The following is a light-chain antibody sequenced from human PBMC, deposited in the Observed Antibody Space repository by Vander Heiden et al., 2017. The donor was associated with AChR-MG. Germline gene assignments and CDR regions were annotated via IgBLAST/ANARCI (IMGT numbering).Light chain of an antibody. CDR2: GAH. J-gene: IGKJ1*01. CDR3: QQYKHWPAT. V-gene: IGKV3-15*01. CDR1: QSVSSN. Sequence: EIVMTQSPATLSVSPGERATLSCRASQSVSSNIAPYHQQPAPAPTLLLFGAHPRAAGTPARFSGSGSGTEFTLIISSLQSDSVAVYYCQQYKHWPATFGQGTKVEIK.